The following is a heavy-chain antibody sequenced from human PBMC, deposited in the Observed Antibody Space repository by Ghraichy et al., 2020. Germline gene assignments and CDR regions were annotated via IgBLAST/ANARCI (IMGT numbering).Heavy chain of an antibody. V-gene: IGHV3-13*05. J-gene: IGHJ3*02. CDR3: ARSDTDNYGGARGTFDI. CDR1: GFTFSTYD. CDR2: IGTAGDP. Sequence: GSLNISCAASGFTFSTYDMHWVRQAAGKGLEWVSVIGTAGDPFYPDSVKGRFTISRENGKNSLYLQMNSLRPGDTAVYYCARSDTDNYGGARGTFDIWGQGTMVTVSS. D-gene: IGHD4-11*01.